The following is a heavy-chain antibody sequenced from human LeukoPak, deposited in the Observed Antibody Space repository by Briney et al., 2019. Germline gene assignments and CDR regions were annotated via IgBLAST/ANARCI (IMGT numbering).Heavy chain of an antibody. D-gene: IGHD3-10*01. Sequence: SETLSLTCAVYGGSFSGYYWSWIRQPPGKGLEWIGEINHSGSTNYNPSLKSRVTISVDTSKNQFSLKLSSVTAADTAVYYCARHGDDYGSGSYYRVSFDYWGQGTLVTVSS. CDR3: ARHGDDYGSGSYYRVSFDY. CDR1: GGSFSGYY. J-gene: IGHJ4*02. CDR2: INHSGST. V-gene: IGHV4-34*01.